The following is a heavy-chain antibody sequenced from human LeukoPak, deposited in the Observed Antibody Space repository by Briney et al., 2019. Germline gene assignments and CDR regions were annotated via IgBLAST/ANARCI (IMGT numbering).Heavy chain of an antibody. Sequence: PGGSLSLSCPASGSTFSSYAMSWVRQPPGKGLDWVSAISGSGGSTYYADSVKGRFTISRDNAKNSLYLQMNSLRAEDTAVYYCARDSRVPAAPSDYWGQGTLVTVSS. V-gene: IGHV3-23*01. CDR3: ARDSRVPAAPSDY. CDR2: ISGSGGST. D-gene: IGHD2-2*01. J-gene: IGHJ4*02. CDR1: GSTFSSYA.